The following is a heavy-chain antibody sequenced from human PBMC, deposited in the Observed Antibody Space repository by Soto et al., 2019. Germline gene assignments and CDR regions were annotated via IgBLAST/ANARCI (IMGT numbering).Heavy chain of an antibody. J-gene: IGHJ5*02. CDR2: IIPIFGTA. V-gene: IGHV1-69*01. D-gene: IGHD6-13*01. CDR1: GGTFSSYA. CDR3: ARDWTYSSSWFDP. Sequence: QVQLVQSGAEVKKPGSSVKVSCKASGGTFSSYASSWVRQAPGQGLEWMGGIIPIFGTANYAQKFQGRVTLTADESTSTAYLELSSLRSEDKAVYYCARDWTYSSSWFDPWGQGTLVTVSS.